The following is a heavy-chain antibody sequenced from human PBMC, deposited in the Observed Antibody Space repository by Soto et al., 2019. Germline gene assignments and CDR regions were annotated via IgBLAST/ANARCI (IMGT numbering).Heavy chain of an antibody. CDR1: DGSISSYY. Sequence: PSETLSLTCTVADGSISSYYWSWIRQPTGRGLEWIGSVYYGGSTYYNPSLKSRVTISVDTSKNQFSLKLSSVTAADSAVYYCARLLWDIEVVPPATEYWGQGTVVTVSS. V-gene: IGHV4-59*05. CDR3: ARLLWDIEVVPPATEY. J-gene: IGHJ4*02. D-gene: IGHD2-2*01. CDR2: VYYGGST.